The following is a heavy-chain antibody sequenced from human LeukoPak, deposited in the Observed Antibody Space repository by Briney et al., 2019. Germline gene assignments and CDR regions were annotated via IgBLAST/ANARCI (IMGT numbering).Heavy chain of an antibody. V-gene: IGHV3-21*01. CDR2: ISSSSSYI. J-gene: IGHJ5*02. Sequence: GGSLRLSCAASGFTFSSYSMNWVRQAPGKGLEWVSSISSSSSYIYYADSVKGRFTISRDNAKNSLYLQMNSLRAEDTAVYYCARDLRPAVVTRVSWFDPWGQGTLVTVSS. CDR1: GFTFSSYS. CDR3: ARDLRPAVVTRVSWFDP. D-gene: IGHD4-23*01.